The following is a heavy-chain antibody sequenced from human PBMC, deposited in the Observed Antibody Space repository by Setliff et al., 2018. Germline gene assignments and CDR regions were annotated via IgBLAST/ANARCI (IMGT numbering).Heavy chain of an antibody. J-gene: IGHJ6*02. CDR1: GFTFSSYS. D-gene: IGHD3-10*01. V-gene: IGHV3-48*04. CDR2: ISSSSSTI. CDR3: ARDYGSGSIAPYYYYYGMDV. Sequence: PGGSLRLSCAASGFTFSSYSMNWVRQAPGKGLEWVSYISSSSSTIYYADSVKGRFAISRDNAKNSLYLQMNSLRAEDTAVYYCARDYGSGSIAPYYYYYGMDVWGQGTTVTVSS.